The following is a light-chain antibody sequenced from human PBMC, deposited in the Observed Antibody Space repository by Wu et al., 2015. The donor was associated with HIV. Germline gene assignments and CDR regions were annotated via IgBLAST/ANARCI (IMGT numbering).Light chain of an antibody. CDR1: QTIGSFY. CDR3: QQHYKWPLT. V-gene: IGKV3D-20*02. J-gene: IGKJ5*01. CDR2: GAS. Sequence: DIVLTQSPGTLSLSPGERATLSCRASQTIGSFYLAWYQQKPGQAPRLLIYGASSRAIGIPDRFSGGGSVTDFTLTISSLEPEDFAVYYCQQHYKWPLTFGQGTRLEIK.